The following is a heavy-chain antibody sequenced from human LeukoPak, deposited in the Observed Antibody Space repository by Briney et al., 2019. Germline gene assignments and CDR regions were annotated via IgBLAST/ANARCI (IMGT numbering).Heavy chain of an antibody. CDR3: ASGGSYGGVFDY. Sequence: SETLSLTCTASGGSINSGDYYWVWIRQPPGKGLEWIGSIYYSGSTSYNPSLRSRVTMTVDTSKSQFSLKLSSVTAADTAVYYCASGGSYGGVFDYWGQGTLVTVSS. CDR2: IYYSGST. D-gene: IGHD1-26*01. V-gene: IGHV4-39*07. CDR1: GGSINSGDYY. J-gene: IGHJ4*02.